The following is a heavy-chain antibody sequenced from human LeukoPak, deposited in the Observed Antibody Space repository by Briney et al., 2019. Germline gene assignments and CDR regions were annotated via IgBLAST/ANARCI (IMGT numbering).Heavy chain of an antibody. Sequence: SVKVSCKASGYTFTGYYMHWVRQAPGQGLEWMGRIIPILGIANYAQKFQGRVTITADKSTSTAYMELSSLRSEDTAVYYCARDGYYDSLYYFDYWGQGTLVTVSS. CDR1: GYTFTGYY. J-gene: IGHJ4*02. D-gene: IGHD3-22*01. V-gene: IGHV1-69*04. CDR3: ARDGYYDSLYYFDY. CDR2: IIPILGIA.